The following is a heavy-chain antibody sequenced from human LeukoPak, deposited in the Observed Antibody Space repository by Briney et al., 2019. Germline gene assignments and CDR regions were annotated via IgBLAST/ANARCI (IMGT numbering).Heavy chain of an antibody. Sequence: PGGSLRLSCAASGFTFSSYAMSWFRQAPGKGLEWVSDIRSTGDTYYAESVKGRFTISRDNSKNTLYLQMNSLRADDTALYYASGHGSSSYWGQGTLVTVSS. V-gene: IGHV3-23*01. CDR3: SGHGSSSY. D-gene: IGHD6-13*01. CDR1: GFTFSSYA. CDR2: IRSTGDT. J-gene: IGHJ4*02.